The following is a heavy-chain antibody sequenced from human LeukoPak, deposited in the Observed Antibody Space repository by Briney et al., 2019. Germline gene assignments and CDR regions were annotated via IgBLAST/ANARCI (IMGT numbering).Heavy chain of an antibody. CDR1: GFTVSSSF. J-gene: IGHJ4*02. Sequence: GGSLRLSCAASGFTVSSSFMTWVRQAPGKGLEWVSSISSSSSYIYYADSVKGRFTISRDNAKNSLYLQMNSLRAEDTAVYYCARDRGEGYYFDYWGQGTLVTVSS. D-gene: IGHD3-10*01. V-gene: IGHV3-21*01. CDR2: ISSSSSYI. CDR3: ARDRGEGYYFDY.